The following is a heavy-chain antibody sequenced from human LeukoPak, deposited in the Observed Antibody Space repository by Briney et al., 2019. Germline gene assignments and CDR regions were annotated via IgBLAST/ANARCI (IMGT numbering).Heavy chain of an antibody. CDR1: GYTFTSYD. J-gene: IGHJ5*02. CDR2: MNPNSGNT. V-gene: IGHV1-8*01. CDR3: ARGVARYYDFWSGKNWFDP. Sequence: ASVRVSCKASGYTFTSYDINWVRRATGQGLEWMGWMNPNSGNTGYAQKFQGRVTMTRNTSISTAYMELSSLRSEDTAVYYCARGVARYYDFWSGKNWFDPWGQGTLVTVSS. D-gene: IGHD3-3*01.